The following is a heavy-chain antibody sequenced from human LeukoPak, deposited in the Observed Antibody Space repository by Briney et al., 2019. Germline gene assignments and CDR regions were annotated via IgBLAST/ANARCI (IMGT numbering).Heavy chain of an antibody. D-gene: IGHD3-10*01. CDR3: ATELWFGDY. Sequence: PGGSLRLSCAVSGFTFSSYAMHWVRQAPGKGLEYVSAISSNGGSTYYANSVKGRFTISRDNSKNTLYLQMGSLRAEDMAVYYCATELWFGDYWGQGTLVTVSS. V-gene: IGHV3-64*01. J-gene: IGHJ4*02. CDR2: ISSNGGST. CDR1: GFTFSSYA.